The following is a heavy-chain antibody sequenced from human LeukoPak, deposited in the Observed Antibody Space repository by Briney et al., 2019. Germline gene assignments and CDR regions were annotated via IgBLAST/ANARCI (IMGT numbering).Heavy chain of an antibody. V-gene: IGHV3-48*02. CDR1: GFTFSSYS. Sequence: GGSLRLSSAASGFTFSSYSMHRVRQAPGKGLEWVSYISSSSSTIYYADSVKGRFTISRDNAKNSLYLQMNSLRDEDTAVYYCARERYSAYDGIDYWGQRTLVTVSS. CDR2: ISSSSSTI. D-gene: IGHD5-12*01. J-gene: IGHJ4*02. CDR3: ARERYSAYDGIDY.